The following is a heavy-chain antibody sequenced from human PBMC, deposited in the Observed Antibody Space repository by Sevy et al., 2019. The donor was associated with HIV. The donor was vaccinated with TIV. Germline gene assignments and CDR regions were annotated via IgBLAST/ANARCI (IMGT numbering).Heavy chain of an antibody. CDR3: ARGLHSYYYYYMDV. Sequence: GGSLRLSCAASGFTFSSYWMSWVLQAPGKGLEWVANIKQDGSEKYYVDSVKGRFTISRDNAKNSLYLQMNSLRAEDTAVYYCARGLHSYYYYYMDVWGKGTTVTVSS. CDR2: IKQDGSEK. CDR1: GFTFSSYW. D-gene: IGHD4-4*01. J-gene: IGHJ6*03. V-gene: IGHV3-7*03.